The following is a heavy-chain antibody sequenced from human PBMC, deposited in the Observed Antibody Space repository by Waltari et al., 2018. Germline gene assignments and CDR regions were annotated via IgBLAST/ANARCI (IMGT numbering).Heavy chain of an antibody. J-gene: IGHJ4*02. V-gene: IGHV3-48*01. CDR1: GFVFSDFS. CDR3: AKDQRGSYCPDF. CDR2: ISTDSNTK. D-gene: IGHD2-21*01. Sequence: EVQLVESGGGLAQPGGSLRLSCAASGFVFSDFSMNWVRQAPGKGLEWLAYISTDSNTKYYADSVKGRFTISRDHATNSLYLQMNRLRVEDTAVYYCAKDQRGSYCPDFWGQGTLVAVAS.